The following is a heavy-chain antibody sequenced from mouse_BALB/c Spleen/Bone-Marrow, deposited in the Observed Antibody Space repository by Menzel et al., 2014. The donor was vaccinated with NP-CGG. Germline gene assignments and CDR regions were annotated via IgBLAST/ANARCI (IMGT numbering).Heavy chain of an antibody. CDR1: GYTFTSSW. D-gene: IGHD1-2*01. Sequence: VQLQQSGSVLVRPGASVKLSCKASGYTFTSSWMHWAKQRPGQGLEWIGEIHPNSGNTNYNEKFEGKATLTVDTSSSTAYVDLSSLTSEDSAVYYCARGATALDYWGQGTTLTVSS. V-gene: IGHV1S130*01. J-gene: IGHJ2*01. CDR3: ARGATALDY. CDR2: IHPNSGNT.